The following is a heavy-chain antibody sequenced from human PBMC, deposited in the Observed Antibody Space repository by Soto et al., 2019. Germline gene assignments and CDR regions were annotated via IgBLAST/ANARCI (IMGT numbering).Heavy chain of an antibody. CDR1: GDSISSSTYY. Sequence: SEALSLTCTVSGDSISSSTYYWGWIRQPPGKGLEWIGCIYHTGTTYYNPSLKSRVTISVDTSKNQFSLKLSSVTAADTAVYYCARPYFSSSSMFDYWGQGTLVTVSS. CDR3: ARPYFSSSSMFDY. J-gene: IGHJ4*02. V-gene: IGHV4-39*01. CDR2: IYHTGTT. D-gene: IGHD6-6*01.